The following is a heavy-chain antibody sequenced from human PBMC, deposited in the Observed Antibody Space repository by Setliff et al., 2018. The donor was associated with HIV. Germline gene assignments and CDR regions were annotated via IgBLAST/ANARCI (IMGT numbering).Heavy chain of an antibody. CDR2: IIPIFGTA. CDR3: ARDHHTSYSSGWYFRAFDI. V-gene: IGHV1-69*05. D-gene: IGHD6-19*01. Sequence: GASVKVSCKASGGTFSSYAISWVRQAPGQGLEWTGGIIPIFGTANYAQKFQGRVTITTDESTSTAYMELSSLRSEDTAVYYCARDHHTSYSSGWYFRAFDIWGQGTMVTVSS. J-gene: IGHJ3*02. CDR1: GGTFSSYA.